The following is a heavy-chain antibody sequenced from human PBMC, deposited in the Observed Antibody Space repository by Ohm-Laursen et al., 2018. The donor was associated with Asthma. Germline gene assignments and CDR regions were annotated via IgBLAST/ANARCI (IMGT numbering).Heavy chain of an antibody. J-gene: IGHJ4*02. Sequence: SLRLSCTASGFNFSSYAMHWVRQAPGKGLEWVAVMSYDGSNKYHADSVKGRFTISRDNSKDSLSLQMNSLRVEDTAVYYCAAWGSENFWGQGTLVTVS. D-gene: IGHD7-27*01. V-gene: IGHV3-30-3*01. CDR3: AAWGSENF. CDR2: MSYDGSNK. CDR1: GFNFSSYA.